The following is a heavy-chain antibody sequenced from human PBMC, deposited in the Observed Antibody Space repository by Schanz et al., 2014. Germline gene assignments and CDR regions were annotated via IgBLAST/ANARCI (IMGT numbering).Heavy chain of an antibody. CDR3: ARLGSGSAFHS. CDR1: GFTVSNTY. V-gene: IGHV3-53*04. CDR2: IYSSGST. D-gene: IGHD1-26*01. Sequence: EVQLVESGGGLIQPGGSLRLSCAASGFTVSNTYMNWVRQTPGKGLEWVSVIYSSGSTYYADSVKGRFTISRHISKNTLYLQMNSLRAEDTAVYYCARLGSGSAFHSWGQGTLVTVSS. J-gene: IGHJ4*02.